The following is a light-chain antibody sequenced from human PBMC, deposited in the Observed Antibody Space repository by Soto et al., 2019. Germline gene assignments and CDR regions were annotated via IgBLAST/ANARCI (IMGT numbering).Light chain of an antibody. CDR3: QQYVSSPRT. J-gene: IGKJ1*01. V-gene: IGKV3-15*01. Sequence: EIGMTQSPATLAVPPGERASLSWRASQSVSGNLAWYQQKPGQAPRLLIYGTFTRATGIPARFSGSGSGTEFTLTISRLEPEDFAVYYCQQYVSSPRTFGQGTRWIS. CDR2: GTF. CDR1: QSVSGN.